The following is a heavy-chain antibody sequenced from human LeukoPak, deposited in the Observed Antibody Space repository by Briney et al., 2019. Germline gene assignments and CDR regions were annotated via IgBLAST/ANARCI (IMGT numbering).Heavy chain of an antibody. CDR1: GGSISSGGYS. D-gene: IGHD2-2*01. CDR3: ARNSPTVYCSSTSCYGDIDY. J-gene: IGHJ4*02. Sequence: NPSEALSLTCAVSGGSISSGGYSWSWIRQPPGKGLEWIGYIYHSGSTYYNPSLKSRVTISVDRSKNQFSLKLSSVTAADTAVYYCARNSPTVYCSSTSCYGDIDYWGQGTLVTVSS. CDR2: IYHSGST. V-gene: IGHV4-30-2*01.